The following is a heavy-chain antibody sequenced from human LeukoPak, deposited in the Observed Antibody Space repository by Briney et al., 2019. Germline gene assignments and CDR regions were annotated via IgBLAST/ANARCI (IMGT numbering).Heavy chain of an antibody. J-gene: IGHJ6*02. CDR2: INPNSGGT. Sequence: ASVKVSCKASGYTFTGYYIHWVRQAPGQGLEWMGRINPNSGGTNYAQKFQGRVTMTRDTSISTAYMELSRLRSDDTAVYYCAESGYSYGSPFYGMDVWGQGTTVTVSS. D-gene: IGHD5-18*01. CDR1: GYTFTGYY. CDR3: AESGYSYGSPFYGMDV. V-gene: IGHV1-2*06.